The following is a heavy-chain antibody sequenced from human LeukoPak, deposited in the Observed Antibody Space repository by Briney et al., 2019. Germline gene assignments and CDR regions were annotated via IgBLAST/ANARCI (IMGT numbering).Heavy chain of an antibody. CDR2: IIPIFGTA. Sequence: GASAKVSCKASGGTFSSYAISWVRQAPGQGLEWMGGIIPIFGTANYAQKFQGRVTITADESTSTAYMELSSLRSEDTAVYYCARLGSLELSEWYFDYWGQGTLVTVSS. CDR1: GGTFSSYA. J-gene: IGHJ4*02. D-gene: IGHD1-7*01. CDR3: ARLGSLELSEWYFDY. V-gene: IGHV1-69*13.